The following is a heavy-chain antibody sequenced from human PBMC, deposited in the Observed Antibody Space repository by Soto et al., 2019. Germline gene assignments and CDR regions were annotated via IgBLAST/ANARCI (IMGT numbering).Heavy chain of an antibody. CDR3: TTEWELQFDY. CDR1: GFTFSNAW. V-gene: IGHV3-15*01. D-gene: IGHD1-26*01. J-gene: IGHJ4*02. Sequence: GGSLRLSCVDSGFTFSNAWMSWVRQAPGKGLEWVGRIKSKTDGGTTDYAAPVKGRFTISRDDSKNTPYLQMNSLKTEDTAVYYCTTEWELQFDYWGQGTLVTVSS. CDR2: IKSKTDGGTT.